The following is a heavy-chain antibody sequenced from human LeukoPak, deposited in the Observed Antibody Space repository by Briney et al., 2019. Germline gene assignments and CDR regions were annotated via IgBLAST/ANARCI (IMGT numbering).Heavy chain of an antibody. CDR3: AREVLVAGFDY. J-gene: IGHJ4*02. CDR1: GGSFSGYY. V-gene: IGHV4-34*01. CDR2: INHSGST. Sequence: SETLSLTCAVYGGSFSGYYWSWIRQPPGKGLEWIGEINHSGSTNYNPSLKSRVTISVDTSKNQFSLKLSSVTAADTAVYYCAREVLVAGFDYWGQGTLVTVSS. D-gene: IGHD6-19*01.